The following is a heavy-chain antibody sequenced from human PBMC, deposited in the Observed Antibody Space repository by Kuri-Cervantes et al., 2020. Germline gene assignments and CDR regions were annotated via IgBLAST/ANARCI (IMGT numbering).Heavy chain of an antibody. CDR1: GYTFTSYG. CDR3: ARATQSYSSGWYKDLDY. D-gene: IGHD6-19*01. J-gene: IGHJ4*02. Sequence: ASVKVSCKASGYTFTSYGISWVRQAPGQGLEWMGWISAYNGNTNYAQKLQGRVTMTTDTSTSTAYMELRSLRSDDTAVYYCARATQSYSSGWYKDLDYWGQGTLVTVSS. V-gene: IGHV1-18*01. CDR2: ISAYNGNT.